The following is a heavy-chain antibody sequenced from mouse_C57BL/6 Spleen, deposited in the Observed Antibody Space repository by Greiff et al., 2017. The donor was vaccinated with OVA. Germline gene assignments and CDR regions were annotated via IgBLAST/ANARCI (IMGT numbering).Heavy chain of an antibody. J-gene: IGHJ4*01. V-gene: IGHV1-50*01. D-gene: IGHD3-2*02. Sequence: QVQLQQPGAELVKPGASVKLSCKASGYTFTSYWMQWVKQRPGQGLEWIGEIDPSDSYTNYNQKFKGKATLTVDTSSSTAYMQLSILTSEDSAVYYCARWETAQATGYAMDYWGQGTSVTVSS. CDR2: IDPSDSYT. CDR3: ARWETAQATGYAMDY. CDR1: GYTFTSYW.